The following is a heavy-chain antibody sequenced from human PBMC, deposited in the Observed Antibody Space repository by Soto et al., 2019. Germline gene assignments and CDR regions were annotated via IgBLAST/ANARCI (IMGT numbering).Heavy chain of an antibody. CDR3: AKGISGTSKFDY. J-gene: IGHJ4*02. D-gene: IGHD2-2*01. Sequence: SGGCLRLSCSAPGPTFCSYAISWGPPAPGKGLEWVSAISAGGGTTYYTDSVKGRFTISRDNSKNTLYLQMNSLRAEDTAVYYCAKGISGTSKFDYWGPGTLVTVSS. CDR1: GPTFCSYA. CDR2: ISAGGGTT. V-gene: IGHV3-23*01.